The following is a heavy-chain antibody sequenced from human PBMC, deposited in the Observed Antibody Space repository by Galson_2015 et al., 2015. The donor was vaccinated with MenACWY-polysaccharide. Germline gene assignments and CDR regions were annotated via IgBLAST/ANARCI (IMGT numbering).Heavy chain of an antibody. CDR1: GGSVSSGSYY. D-gene: IGHD3-16*02. Sequence: SETLSLTCTVSGGSVSSGSYYWSWIRQPPGKGLEWIGYIYYSGSTNYNPSLKSRVTISVDTSKNQFSLKLSSVTAADTAVYYCARDGGGYLYDYWGQGTLVTVSS. J-gene: IGHJ4*02. CDR2: IYYSGST. V-gene: IGHV4-61*01. CDR3: ARDGGGYLYDY.